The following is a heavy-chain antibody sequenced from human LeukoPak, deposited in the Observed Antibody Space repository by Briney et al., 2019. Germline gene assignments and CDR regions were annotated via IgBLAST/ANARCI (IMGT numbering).Heavy chain of an antibody. CDR1: GYSISSGCY. V-gene: IGHV4-38-2*02. CDR2: IYHSGST. Sequence: PSETLSLTCTVSGYSISSGCYWGWIRQPPGKGLEWIGSIYHSGSTYYNPSLKSRVTISVDTSKNQFSLKLSSVTAADTAVYYCASPGYYGDSSFEYWGKGTLVTVSS. CDR3: ASPGYYGDSSFEY. D-gene: IGHD4-17*01. J-gene: IGHJ4*02.